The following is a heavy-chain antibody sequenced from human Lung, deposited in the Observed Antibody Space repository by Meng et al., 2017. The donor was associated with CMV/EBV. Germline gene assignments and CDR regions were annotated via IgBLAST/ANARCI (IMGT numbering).Heavy chain of an antibody. V-gene: IGHV3-23*03. CDR3: AKDSTYGA. CDR2: IYAGGRSA. CDR1: GFTFSNYA. J-gene: IGHJ5*02. Sequence: GEXXKISCAASGFTFSNYAMNWVRQAPGKGLEWVAVIYAGGRSAYYADSVKGRFTIFRDGSKNTVYLEMNSLRAEDTALYYCAKDSTYGAWGQGTLVTVSS. D-gene: IGHD3-10*01.